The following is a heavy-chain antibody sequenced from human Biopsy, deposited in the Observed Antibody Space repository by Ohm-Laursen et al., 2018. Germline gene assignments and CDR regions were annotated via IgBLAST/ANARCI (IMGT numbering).Heavy chain of an antibody. CDR3: ARDRGGARYGMDV. V-gene: IGHV3-9*01. CDR2: IRRNSAVI. Sequence: SLRLSCTASGFTFDDYGMHWVRQPPGKGLEWVSGIRRNSAVIDYADSVRGRFAISRDNARRFLFLQMNNLKSEDTAFYYCARDRGGARYGMDVWGRGTTVTVSS. CDR1: GFTFDDYG. J-gene: IGHJ6*02. D-gene: IGHD1-26*01.